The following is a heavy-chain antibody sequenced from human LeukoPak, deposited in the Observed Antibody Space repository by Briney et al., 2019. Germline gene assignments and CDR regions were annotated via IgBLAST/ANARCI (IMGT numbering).Heavy chain of an antibody. Sequence: SETLSLTCAVYGGSFSGYYWSWIRQPPGKGLEWIGEINHSGSTNYNPSLKSLVTISVDTSKNQFSLKLSSVTAADTAVYYCARGRLAVAVWGQGTLVTVSS. CDR2: INHSGST. CDR3: ARGRLAVAV. J-gene: IGHJ4*02. D-gene: IGHD6-19*01. V-gene: IGHV4-34*01. CDR1: GGSFSGYY.